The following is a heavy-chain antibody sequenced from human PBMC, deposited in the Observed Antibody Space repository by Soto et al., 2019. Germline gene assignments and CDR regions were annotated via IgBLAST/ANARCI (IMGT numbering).Heavy chain of an antibody. CDR1: CGSINTFDFS. CDR2: IYQSGRT. CDR3: AREMTIFGVAPGGGVDV. J-gene: IGHJ6*02. D-gene: IGHD3-3*01. Sequence: PSETLSLTCAVSCGSINTFDFSWSLIRQPPGRGLEWIGSIYQSGRTYYIPSLKSRVTMSLEKSKNQFSLKINSVVAADTAIYYCAREMTIFGVAPGGGVDVWGQGTTVTVSS. V-gene: IGHV4-30-2*01.